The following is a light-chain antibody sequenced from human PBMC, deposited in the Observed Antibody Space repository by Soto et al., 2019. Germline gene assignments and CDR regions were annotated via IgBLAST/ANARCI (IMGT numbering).Light chain of an antibody. CDR3: SSYTSSSTLYX. CDR2: DVS. V-gene: IGLV2-14*01. Sequence: QSVLTQPASVSGSPGQSITISCTGTSSDVGGYNYVSWYQQHPGKAPKLMIYDVSNRPSGVSNRFSGSKSGNTASLTISGLQAEDEADYYCSSYTSSSTLYXFGTGTKLTVL. J-gene: IGLJ1*01. CDR1: SSDVGGYNY.